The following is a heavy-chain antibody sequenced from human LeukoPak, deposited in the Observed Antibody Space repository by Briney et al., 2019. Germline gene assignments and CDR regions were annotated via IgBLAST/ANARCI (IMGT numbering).Heavy chain of an antibody. CDR1: GFTFDDYG. CDR2: IFWDGGST. J-gene: IGHJ4*02. V-gene: IGHV3-43*01. D-gene: IGHD6-19*01. CDR3: AKESLAVAAFDY. Sequence: GGSLRPSCAASGFTFDDYGMSWVRQAPGKGLEWVSLIFWDGGSTYYADSVKGRFTISRDNSKNSLYLQMNSLRTEDTALYYCAKESLAVAAFDYWGQGTLVTVSS.